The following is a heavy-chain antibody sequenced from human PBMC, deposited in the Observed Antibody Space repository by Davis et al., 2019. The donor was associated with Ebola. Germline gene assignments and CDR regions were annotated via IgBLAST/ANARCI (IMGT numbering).Heavy chain of an antibody. J-gene: IGHJ4*02. D-gene: IGHD3-3*01. CDR1: GGSFSGYY. V-gene: IGHV4-34*01. CDR3: ARGGYD. CDR2: INHSGST. Sequence: GSLRLSCAVYGGSFSGYYWSWIRQPPGKGLEWIGEINHSGSTNYNPSLKSRVTISVDTSKNQFSLKLSSVTAADTAVYYCARGGYDWGQGTLVTVSS.